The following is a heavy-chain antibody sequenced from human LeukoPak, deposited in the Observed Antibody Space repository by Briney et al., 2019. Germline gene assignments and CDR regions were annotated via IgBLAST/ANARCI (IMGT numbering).Heavy chain of an antibody. Sequence: SETLSLTCTVSGGSISSYYWSWIRQPPGKGLEWIGYIYYSGSTNYNPSLKSRVTISVDTSKNQFSLKLSSVTAADTAVYYCARLRGYCSGGSCYYYGMDVWGQGTTVTVSS. CDR2: IYYSGST. D-gene: IGHD2-15*01. CDR3: ARLRGYCSGGSCYYYGMDV. J-gene: IGHJ6*02. CDR1: GGSISSYY. V-gene: IGHV4-59*08.